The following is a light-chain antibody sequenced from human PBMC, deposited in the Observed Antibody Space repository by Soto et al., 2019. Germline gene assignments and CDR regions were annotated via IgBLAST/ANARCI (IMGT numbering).Light chain of an antibody. J-gene: IGKJ1*01. CDR1: QSINTW. V-gene: IGKV1-5*03. CDR3: QHYNGFPPWT. CDR2: KAS. Sequence: DIPMTQSPSTLSASVGDRVTITCRASQSINTWLAWYQQEPGKAPKLLIYKASSLESGVPSRFSGSGSGTEFTLTISSLQPDDFATYYCQHYNGFPPWTFGQGTKVEIK.